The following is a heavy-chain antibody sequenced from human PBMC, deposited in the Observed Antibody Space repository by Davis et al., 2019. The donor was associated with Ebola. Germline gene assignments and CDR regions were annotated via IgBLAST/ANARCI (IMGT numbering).Heavy chain of an antibody. J-gene: IGHJ4*02. CDR2: VIPLFGTT. D-gene: IGHD1-26*01. V-gene: IGHV1-69*13. CDR3: AREVGETKLDQ. Sequence: SVKVSCKASGGTFSSYPITWVRQAPGQGLEWMGWVIPLFGTTNYAQKFQRRVTLTADESTSTAYMELTNLRSDDTAVYYFAREVGETKLDQWGQGTLVTVSS. CDR1: GGTFSSYP.